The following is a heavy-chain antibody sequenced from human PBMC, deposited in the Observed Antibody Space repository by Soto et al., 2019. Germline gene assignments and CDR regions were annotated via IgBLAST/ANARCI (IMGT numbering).Heavy chain of an antibody. CDR2: INPSGGST. CDR3: ARASSAWTQAFDY. J-gene: IGHJ4*02. CDR1: GYIFTSHY. D-gene: IGHD6-19*01. V-gene: IGHV1-46*01. Sequence: QVQLGQSGAEAKKPGASVKVSCKASGYIFTSHYLHWVRQAPGQGPEWMGIINPSGGSTSYAQKFQGRVTMSRDTSRSTVYMELSSLRSEDTAVYYCARASSAWTQAFDYWGQGTLVTVSS.